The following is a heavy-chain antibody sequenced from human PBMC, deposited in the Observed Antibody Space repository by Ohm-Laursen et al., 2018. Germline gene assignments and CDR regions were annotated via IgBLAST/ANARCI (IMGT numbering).Heavy chain of an antibody. V-gene: IGHV1-8*02. CDR2: MNPNSGNT. CDR3: ARGFRPSRPRLERYYYYGMDV. J-gene: IGHJ6*02. D-gene: IGHD3-3*01. CDR1: GYTFTSYG. Sequence: ASVKVSCKASGYTFTSYGISWVRQAPGQGLEWMGWMNPNSGNTGYAQKFQGRVTMTRNTSISTAYMDLSRLRSEDTAVYYCARGFRPSRPRLERYYYYGMDVWGQGTTVTVSS.